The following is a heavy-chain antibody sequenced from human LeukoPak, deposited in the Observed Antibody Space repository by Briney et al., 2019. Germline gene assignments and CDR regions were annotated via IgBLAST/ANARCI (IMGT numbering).Heavy chain of an antibody. CDR1: GFTFSSYG. V-gene: IGHV3-21*01. CDR2: ISSSSSYI. D-gene: IGHD2-15*01. J-gene: IGHJ4*02. Sequence: PGGSLRLSCAASGFTFSSYGMNWVRQAPGKGLEWVSSISSSSSYIYYADSVKGRFTISRDNAKNSLYLQMNSLRAEDTAVYYCARDRIKQGRIVVVVARPPDYWGQGTLVTVSS. CDR3: ARDRIKQGRIVVVVARPPDY.